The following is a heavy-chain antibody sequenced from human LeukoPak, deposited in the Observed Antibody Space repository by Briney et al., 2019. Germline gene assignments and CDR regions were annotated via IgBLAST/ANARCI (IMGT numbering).Heavy chain of an antibody. D-gene: IGHD3-10*01. CDR2: IYYSGST. CDR1: GGSISSYY. Sequence: PSETLSLTCTVSGGSISSYYWSWIRQPPGKGLEWIGYIYYSGSTNYNPSLKSRVTISVDTSKNQFSLKLSSVTAADTAVYYCARGAGFAWYFDLWGRGTLVTVSS. CDR3: ARGAGFAWYFDL. J-gene: IGHJ2*01. V-gene: IGHV4-59*01.